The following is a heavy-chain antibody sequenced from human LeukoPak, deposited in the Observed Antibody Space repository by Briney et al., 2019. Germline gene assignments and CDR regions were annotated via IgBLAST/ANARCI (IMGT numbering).Heavy chain of an antibody. J-gene: IGHJ5*01. CDR2: ISSSSTTI. Sequence: GGSLRLSCAASGFTFSSYSMNWVRQAPGKGLEWVSYISSSSTTIYYADSVKGRFTISRDNAKNSLFLQMNNLRAEDTAVYYCAREGGGSNILVWFGELWFDYWGQGTLVTVSS. V-gene: IGHV3-48*01. CDR3: AREGGGSNILVWFGELWFDY. CDR1: GFTFSSYS. D-gene: IGHD3-10*01.